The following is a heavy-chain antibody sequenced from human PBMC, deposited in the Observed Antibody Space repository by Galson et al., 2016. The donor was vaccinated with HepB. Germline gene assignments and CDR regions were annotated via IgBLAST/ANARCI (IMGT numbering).Heavy chain of an antibody. CDR1: GYTFTNYW. CDR3: ARIPTSGWYSDY. D-gene: IGHD6-19*01. CDR2: IDLQDSYT. Sequence: QSGAEVKKPGETLRISCKASGYTFTNYWISWVRQVSGKGLEYMGRIDLQDSYTDYSPSFKSHVTISGDTSITTVYLQWSSLKSSDTAKYFCARIPTSGWYSDYWGQGTLVTVSS. J-gene: IGHJ4*02. V-gene: IGHV5-10-1*01.